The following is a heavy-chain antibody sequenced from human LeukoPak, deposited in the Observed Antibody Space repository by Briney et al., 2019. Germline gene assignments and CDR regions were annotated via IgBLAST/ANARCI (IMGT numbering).Heavy chain of an antibody. CDR1: GGSISSRNYI. D-gene: IGHD3-16*01. CDR2: INYSGST. J-gene: IGHJ4*02. V-gene: IGHV4-39*01. Sequence: SETLSLTCTVSGGSISSRNYIWGWIRQPPGKGLEWIGSINYSGSTYYNPSLKSRVSISLDTSKNQFSLRLSSATAADSAVYHCARHGGSVVIVPFDYWGQGTLVTVSS. CDR3: ARHGGSVVIVPFDY.